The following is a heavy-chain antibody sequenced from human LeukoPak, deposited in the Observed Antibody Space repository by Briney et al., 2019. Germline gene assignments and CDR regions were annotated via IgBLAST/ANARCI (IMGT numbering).Heavy chain of an antibody. D-gene: IGHD2-21*02. Sequence: SVKVSCKASGGTFSSYAISWVRQAPGQGLEWMGRIIPIFGIANYAQKFQGRVTITADKSTSTAYMELSSLRSEDTAVYYCASDGNCGGDCYSMDVWGQGTTVTVSS. CDR1: GGTFSSYA. CDR3: ASDGNCGGDCYSMDV. V-gene: IGHV1-69*04. J-gene: IGHJ6*02. CDR2: IIPIFGIA.